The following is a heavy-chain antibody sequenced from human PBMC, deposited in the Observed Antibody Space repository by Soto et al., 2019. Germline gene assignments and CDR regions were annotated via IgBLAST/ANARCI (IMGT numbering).Heavy chain of an antibody. V-gene: IGHV1-69*01. Sequence: QVQLVQSGAEVKKPGSSVKVSCKASGGTFSSYSINWVRQAPGQGLEWMGEIIPIFGTANYAQQFQGRVTITADESTSTAYMDLSSLRAEVTAVYYCARDGGRHSGGIDYWGQGTLVTVSS. D-gene: IGHD1-26*01. CDR1: GGTFSSYS. CDR2: IIPIFGTA. CDR3: ARDGGRHSGGIDY. J-gene: IGHJ4*02.